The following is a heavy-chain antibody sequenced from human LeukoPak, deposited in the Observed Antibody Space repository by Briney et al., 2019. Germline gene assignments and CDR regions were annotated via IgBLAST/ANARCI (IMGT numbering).Heavy chain of an antibody. CDR3: AKDRSGGWLQYYFDY. J-gene: IGHJ4*02. Sequence: GGSLRLSCTASGFTFSSYGMSWVRQAPGKGLEWVAFIRYDGSNKYYADSVKGRFTISRDNSKNTLYLQMNSLRAEDTAVYYCAKDRSGGWLQYYFDYWGQGTLVTVSS. V-gene: IGHV3-30*02. D-gene: IGHD5-24*01. CDR1: GFTFSSYG. CDR2: IRYDGSNK.